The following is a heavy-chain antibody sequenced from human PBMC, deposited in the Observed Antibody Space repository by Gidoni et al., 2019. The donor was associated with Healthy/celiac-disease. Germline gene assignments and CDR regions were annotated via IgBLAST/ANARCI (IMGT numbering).Heavy chain of an antibody. D-gene: IGHD1-26*01. CDR1: GFTFSSYA. J-gene: IGHJ4*02. CDR2: ISGSGGST. CDR3: AKDHSGSYFWLFDY. V-gene: IGHV3-23*01. Sequence: EVQLLASGGGLVQPGGSLSLSCAASGFTFSSYAMGGVRQSPGKGLEWVSAISGSGGSTYYADSVKGRFTSSRDNSKNKLYLQMNSLRAEDTAVYYCAKDHSGSYFWLFDYWGQGTLVTVSS.